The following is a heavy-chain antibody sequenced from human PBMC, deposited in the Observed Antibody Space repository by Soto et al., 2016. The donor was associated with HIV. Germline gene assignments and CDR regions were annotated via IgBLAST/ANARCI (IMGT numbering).Heavy chain of an antibody. CDR3: ARGRGQWLGPPPFHY. CDR2: MNPNSGNT. Sequence: QVQLVQSGAEMKKPGAAVTVSCKASGYTFITSDINWVRQAAGQGLEWMGGMNPNSGNTGFAQKFQGRVTMTRNTSISTVYMELTNLTSEDTAVYYCARGRGQWLGPPPFHYWGQGTLVTVSS. CDR1: GYTFITSD. J-gene: IGHJ4*02. V-gene: IGHV1-8*02. D-gene: IGHD6-19*01.